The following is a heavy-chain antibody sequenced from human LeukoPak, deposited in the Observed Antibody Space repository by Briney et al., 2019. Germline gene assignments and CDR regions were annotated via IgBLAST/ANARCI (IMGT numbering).Heavy chain of an antibody. CDR3: ARAGTAMVDN. Sequence: GASVKISCKASGYNFIDFGMNWVRQAPGQGLEWMGWINTRTGDPMYAQDFTGRFVFSVDTSRTTAYLQITSLKVDDTAVYYCARAGTAMVDNWGQRTLVTVSS. CDR2: INTRTGDP. J-gene: IGHJ4*02. CDR1: GYNFIDFG. V-gene: IGHV7-4-1*02. D-gene: IGHD5-18*01.